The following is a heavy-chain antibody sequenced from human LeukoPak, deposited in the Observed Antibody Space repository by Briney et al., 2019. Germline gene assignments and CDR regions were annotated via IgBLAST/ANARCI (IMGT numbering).Heavy chain of an antibody. Sequence: PGGSLRLSCAASGFTFSSYSMNWVRQAPGKGLEWGSYISSSSSTIYYADSVKGRFTISRDNAKNSLYLQMNSLRAEDTAVYYCARRGPRYCTNGVCPNDAFDIWGQGTMVTVSS. CDR1: GFTFSSYS. J-gene: IGHJ3*02. D-gene: IGHD2-8*01. CDR2: ISSSSSTI. CDR3: ARRGPRYCTNGVCPNDAFDI. V-gene: IGHV3-48*01.